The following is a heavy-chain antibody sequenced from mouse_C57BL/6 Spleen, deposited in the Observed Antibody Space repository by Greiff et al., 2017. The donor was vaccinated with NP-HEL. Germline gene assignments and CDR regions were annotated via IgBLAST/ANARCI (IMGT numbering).Heavy chain of an antibody. D-gene: IGHD2-1*01. CDR3: ARRGNYGSYYFDY. CDR2: INPGSGGT. CDR1: GYAFTNYL. Sequence: VKVVESGAELVRPGTSVKVSCKASGYAFTNYLIEWVKQRPGQGLEWIGVINPGSGGTNYNEKFKGKATLTADKSSSTAYMQLSSLTSEDSAVYFCARRGNYGSYYFDYWGQGTTLTVSS. V-gene: IGHV1-54*01. J-gene: IGHJ2*01.